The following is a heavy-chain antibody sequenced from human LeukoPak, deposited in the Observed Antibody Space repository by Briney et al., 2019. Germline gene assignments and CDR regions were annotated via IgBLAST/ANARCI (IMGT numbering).Heavy chain of an antibody. Sequence: SETLSLTCTVSGGSISNYYWSWIRQPPEKELEWIGYIYYSGSTNYNPSLNSRVTISLDTSKNQFSLKLSSVTAADTAVYYCARTQWLTFDYWGQGILVIVSS. D-gene: IGHD3-22*01. CDR3: ARTQWLTFDY. V-gene: IGHV4-59*01. CDR2: IYYSGST. J-gene: IGHJ4*02. CDR1: GGSISNYY.